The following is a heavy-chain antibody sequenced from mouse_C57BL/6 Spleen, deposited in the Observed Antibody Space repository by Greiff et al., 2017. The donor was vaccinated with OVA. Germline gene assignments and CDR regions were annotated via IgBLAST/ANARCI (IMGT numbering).Heavy chain of an antibody. J-gene: IGHJ4*01. CDR2: IDPETGGT. CDR3: TRSYDYEGAMDY. V-gene: IGHV1-15*01. CDR1: GYTFTDYE. D-gene: IGHD2-4*01. Sequence: VQLQQSGAELVRPGASVTLSCKASGYTFTDYEMHWVKQTPVHGLEWIGAIDPETGGTAYNQKFKGKAILTADKSSSTAYMELRSLTSEDSAVYYCTRSYDYEGAMDYWGQVTSVTVS.